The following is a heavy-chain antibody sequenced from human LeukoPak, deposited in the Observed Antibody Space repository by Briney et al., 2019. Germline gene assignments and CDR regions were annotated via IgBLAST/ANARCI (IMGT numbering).Heavy chain of an antibody. Sequence: PGESLKISCKGSGYSFNSYWIAWVRQMPGKGLEWMGIVYPGDSDTKYSPSFEGQVTFSADKSLSTAYLQWSSLKASDTAMYYCARQAYDSRAPTYYFDSWGQGTLVTVSS. J-gene: IGHJ4*02. D-gene: IGHD3-22*01. CDR2: VYPGDSDT. CDR3: ARQAYDSRAPTYYFDS. V-gene: IGHV5-51*01. CDR1: GYSFNSYW.